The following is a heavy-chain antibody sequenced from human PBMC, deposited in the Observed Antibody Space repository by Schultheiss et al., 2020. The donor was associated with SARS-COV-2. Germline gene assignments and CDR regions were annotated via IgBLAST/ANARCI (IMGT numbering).Heavy chain of an antibody. Sequence: SQTLSLTCAVSGYSISSGYYWSWIRQPPGKGLEWIGYIYYSGSTNYNPSLKSRVTISVDTSKNQFSLKLSSVTAADTAVYYCAREDRSYYYYGMDVWGQGTTVTVSS. V-gene: IGHV4-61*01. CDR1: GYSISSGYY. J-gene: IGHJ6*02. CDR3: AREDRSYYYYGMDV. CDR2: IYYSGST.